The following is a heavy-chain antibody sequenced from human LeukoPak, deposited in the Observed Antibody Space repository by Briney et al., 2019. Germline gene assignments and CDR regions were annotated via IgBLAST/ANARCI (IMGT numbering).Heavy chain of an antibody. J-gene: IGHJ4*02. CDR3: ARGDLLRGFPDY. D-gene: IGHD3-10*01. Sequence: SETLSLTCTVSGGSISSSSYYWGWIRQPPGKGLEWIGSIYYSGSTYYNPSLKSRVTISVDTSKNQFSLKLSSVTAADTAVYYCARGDLLRGFPDYWGQGTLVTVSS. CDR1: GGSISSSSYY. CDR2: IYYSGST. V-gene: IGHV4-39*01.